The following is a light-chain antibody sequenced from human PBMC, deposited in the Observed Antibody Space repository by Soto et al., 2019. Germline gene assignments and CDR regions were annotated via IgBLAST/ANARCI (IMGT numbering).Light chain of an antibody. CDR2: GAS. J-gene: IGKJ5*01. CDR3: QQYGSSPT. V-gene: IGKV3-20*01. CDR1: QSLTTSY. Sequence: EIVLTQSPGTLSLFPGERATLSCRASQSLTTSYLAWYQQKPGQAPRLLIYGASSRATGIPDRFSGSGSGTDFTLTISRLEPEDFAVYYCQQYGSSPTFGQGIRLEIK.